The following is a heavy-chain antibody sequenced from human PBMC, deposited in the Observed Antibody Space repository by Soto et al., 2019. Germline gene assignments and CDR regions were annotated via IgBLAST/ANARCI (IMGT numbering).Heavy chain of an antibody. Sequence: SETLSLTCAVYGGSFSGYYWSWIRQPPGKGLEWIGEINHSGSTNYNPSLKSRVTISVDTSKNQFSLKLSSVTAADTAVYYCARSQSIAVASYYYYYGMDVWGQGTTVTVSS. CDR3: ARSQSIAVASYYYYYGMDV. CDR1: GGSFSGYY. D-gene: IGHD6-19*01. CDR2: INHSGST. V-gene: IGHV4-34*01. J-gene: IGHJ6*02.